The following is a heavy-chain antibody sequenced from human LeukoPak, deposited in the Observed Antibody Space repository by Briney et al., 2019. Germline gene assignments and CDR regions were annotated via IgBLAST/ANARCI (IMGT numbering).Heavy chain of an antibody. V-gene: IGHV4-39*07. CDR2: TSYSGST. D-gene: IGHD1-26*01. CDR1: DGSIN. Sequence: SETLSLTCTVSDGSINWGWIRQPPGTGLEWIGSTSYSGSTFYNPSLKSRVTMSVDRSNIQFSLKLSSVTAADTAVYYCARLVSSGTHGYFDFWGQGTLVTVSS. CDR3: ARLVSSGTHGYFDF. J-gene: IGHJ4*02.